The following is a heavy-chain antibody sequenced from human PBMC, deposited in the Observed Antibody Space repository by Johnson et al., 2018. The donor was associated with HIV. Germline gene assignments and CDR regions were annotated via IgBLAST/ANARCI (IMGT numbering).Heavy chain of an antibody. CDR1: GFTFDDYG. CDR2: INWNGGST. V-gene: IGHV3-20*04. Sequence: VHLVESGGGVVRPGGSLRLSCAASGFTFDDYGMSWVRQAPGKGLEWVSGINWNGGSTGYADSVKGRFTISRDNSKNTLYLQMNSLRAEDTAVYYCARDDLRDTGAFDIWGQGTMVTVSS. D-gene: IGHD2-8*02. J-gene: IGHJ3*02. CDR3: ARDDLRDTGAFDI.